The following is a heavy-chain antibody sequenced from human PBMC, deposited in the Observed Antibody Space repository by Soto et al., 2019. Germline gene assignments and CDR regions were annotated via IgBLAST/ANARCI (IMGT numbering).Heavy chain of an antibody. V-gene: IGHV4-39*01. CDR2: IYYSGST. D-gene: IGHD3-22*01. CDR1: GGSISSSSYY. J-gene: IGHJ4*02. Sequence: PSETLSLTCTVSGGSISSSSYYWGGIRQPPGKGLEWIGRIYYSGSTYYNPSLKSRVTISVDTSKNQFSLKLSSVTAADTAVYYCARSGGIYDSSGYYSLRSKNRFDYWGQGTLVTVSS. CDR3: ARSGGIYDSSGYYSLRSKNRFDY.